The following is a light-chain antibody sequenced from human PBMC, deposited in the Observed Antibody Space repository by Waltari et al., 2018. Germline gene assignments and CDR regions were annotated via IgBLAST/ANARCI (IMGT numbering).Light chain of an antibody. CDR1: QGIRND. V-gene: IGKV1-17*01. Sequence: DIQMTQSPSSLSASVGDRVTITCRASQGIRNDLAWYQQKPGKAPKRLIYGASNLQNGVPSRFSGSGSGTEFTLTISCLQPEDFASYYCLQYGSYPWTFGQGTKVEIK. CDR3: LQYGSYPWT. J-gene: IGKJ1*01. CDR2: GAS.